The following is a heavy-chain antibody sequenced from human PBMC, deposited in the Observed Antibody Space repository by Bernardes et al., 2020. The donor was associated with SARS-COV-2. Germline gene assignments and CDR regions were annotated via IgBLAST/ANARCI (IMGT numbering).Heavy chain of an antibody. CDR2: IYSDDDN. CDR1: GFSRRTSGVA. Sequence: SRPTLVNPTPTLTLTCPFSGFSRRTSGVAVGWIRQPPGKALEWHAPIYSDDDNRYSPSLKSSTTITKDTSKNQGVLTVANMDPPDTATYYWAHRRPSTREGDWFDPWGQGTLVTVSS. D-gene: IGHD1-26*01. J-gene: IGHJ5*02. CDR3: AHRRPSTREGDWFDP. V-gene: IGHV2-5*02.